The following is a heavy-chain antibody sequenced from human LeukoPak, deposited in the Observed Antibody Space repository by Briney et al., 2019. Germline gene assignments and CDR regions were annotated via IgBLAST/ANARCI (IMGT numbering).Heavy chain of an antibody. D-gene: IGHD1-7*01. Sequence: GGSLRPSCAASGFTFSSYAMSWVRQAPGKGLEWVSAISGSGGSTYYADSVKGRFTISRDNSKNTLYLQMNSLRAEDTAVYYCAKAEELSITGTLLFDYWGQGTLVTVSS. V-gene: IGHV3-23*01. J-gene: IGHJ4*02. CDR1: GFTFSSYA. CDR2: ISGSGGST. CDR3: AKAEELSITGTLLFDY.